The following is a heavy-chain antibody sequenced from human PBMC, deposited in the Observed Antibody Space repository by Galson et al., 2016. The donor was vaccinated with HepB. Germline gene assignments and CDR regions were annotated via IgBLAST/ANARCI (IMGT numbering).Heavy chain of an antibody. CDR2: IYSGGST. V-gene: IGHV3-53*01. Sequence: SLRLSCAASGFTVSNNYMSWVRQAPGKGLEWVSVIYSGGSTYYADSVKGRFTISRDNSKNTLYLQMNSLRAEDTAVYYCARDPMATRYYYYGMDGWGQGTTVTVSS. CDR3: ARDPMATRYYYYGMDG. CDR1: GFTVSNNY. D-gene: IGHD5-24*01. J-gene: IGHJ6*02.